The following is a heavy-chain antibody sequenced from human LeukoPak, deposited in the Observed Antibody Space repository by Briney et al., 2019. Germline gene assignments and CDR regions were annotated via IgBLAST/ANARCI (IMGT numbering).Heavy chain of an antibody. CDR1: GFTFSSYG. CDR3: AKDQWWFGESNAFDV. D-gene: IGHD3-10*01. V-gene: IGHV3-30*02. J-gene: IGHJ3*01. Sequence: GGSLRLSCAASGFTFSSYGMHWVRQAPGKGLEWVSFIRYDGSNKYYGDSAKGRFTISRDNSKNTLYLQMNSLRAEDTAVYYCAKDQWWFGESNAFDVWGQGTVVTVSS. CDR2: IRYDGSNK.